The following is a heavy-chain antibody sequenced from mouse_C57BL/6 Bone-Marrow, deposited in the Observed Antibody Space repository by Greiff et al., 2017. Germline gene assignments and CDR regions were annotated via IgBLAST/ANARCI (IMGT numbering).Heavy chain of an antibody. V-gene: IGHV1-81*01. J-gene: IGHJ2*01. CDR1: GYTFTSYG. Sequence: LVESGAELARPGASVKLSCKASGYTFTSYGISWVKQRTGQGLEWIGEIYPRSGNTYYNEKFKGKATLTADKSSSTAYMELRSLTSEDSAVYFCARYAPSPYFDYWGQGTTLTVSS. D-gene: IGHD6-5*01. CDR3: ARYAPSPYFDY. CDR2: IYPRSGNT.